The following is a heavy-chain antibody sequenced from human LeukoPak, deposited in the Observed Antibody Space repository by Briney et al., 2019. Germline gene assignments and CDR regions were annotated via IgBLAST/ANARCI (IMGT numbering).Heavy chain of an antibody. CDR2: ISAYNGNT. D-gene: IGHD2-15*01. CDR3: ARGTSLPEHCSGGSCYYNWFDP. J-gene: IGHJ5*02. Sequence: ASVKVSCKASGYTFTSYGISWVRQAPGQGLEWMGWISAYNGNTNYAQKLQGRVTMTTDTSTSTAYMELRSLRSDDTAVYYCARGTSLPEHCSGGSCYYNWFDPWGQGTLVTVSS. CDR1: GYTFTSYG. V-gene: IGHV1-18*01.